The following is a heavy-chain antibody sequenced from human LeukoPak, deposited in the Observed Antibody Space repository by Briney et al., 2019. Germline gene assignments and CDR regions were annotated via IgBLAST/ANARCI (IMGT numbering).Heavy chain of an antibody. V-gene: IGHV3-21*01. CDR2: ISSSSSYI. Sequence: GGSLRLSCAASGFTFSSYSMNWVRQAPGKGLEWVSSISSSSSYIYYADPVKGRFTISKDNAKNSLYLQMNSLRAEDTAVYYCARNAAAGTYNWFDPWGQGTLVTVSS. CDR3: ARNAAAGTYNWFDP. J-gene: IGHJ5*02. CDR1: GFTFSSYS. D-gene: IGHD6-13*01.